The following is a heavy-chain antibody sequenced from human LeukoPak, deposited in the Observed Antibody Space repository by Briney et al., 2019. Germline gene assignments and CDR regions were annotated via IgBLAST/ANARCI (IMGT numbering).Heavy chain of an antibody. Sequence: TGGSLRLSCAASGFTFNSYVMSWVRQAPGKGLEWVSAINGGGGNTYYADSVKGCFTISRDNSKNMVYLQMNSLRADDTAVYYCAKSVVVITFRFDDWGQGALVTVSS. CDR3: AKSVVVITFRFDD. J-gene: IGHJ4*02. D-gene: IGHD2-15*01. V-gene: IGHV3-23*01. CDR2: INGGGGNT. CDR1: GFTFNSYV.